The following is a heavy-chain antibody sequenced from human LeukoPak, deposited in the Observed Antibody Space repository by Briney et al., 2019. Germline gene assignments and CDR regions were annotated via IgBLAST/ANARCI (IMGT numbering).Heavy chain of an antibody. Sequence: ASVKVSCKASGYTFTSYYMHWVRQAPGQGLEWMGIINPSGGSTSYAQKFQGRVTMTRDTSTSTVYMELSSLRFEDTAVYYCAVELPGGNSAGADFDYWGQGTLVTVSS. V-gene: IGHV1-46*01. CDR2: INPSGGST. CDR1: GYTFTSYY. J-gene: IGHJ4*02. CDR3: AVELPGGNSAGADFDY. D-gene: IGHD4-23*01.